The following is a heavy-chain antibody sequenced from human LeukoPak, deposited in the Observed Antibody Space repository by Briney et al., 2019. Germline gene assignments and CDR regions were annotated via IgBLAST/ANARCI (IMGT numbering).Heavy chain of an antibody. Sequence: GGSLRLSCAASGSTFSSYGMHWVRRAPGKGLEWVAVIWYDGSNKYYADSVKGRFTISRDNSKNTLYLQMNSLRAEDTAVYYCARDPEYYGMDVWGQGTTVTVSS. CDR3: ARDPEYYGMDV. V-gene: IGHV3-33*01. CDR2: IWYDGSNK. D-gene: IGHD1-14*01. J-gene: IGHJ6*02. CDR1: GSTFSSYG.